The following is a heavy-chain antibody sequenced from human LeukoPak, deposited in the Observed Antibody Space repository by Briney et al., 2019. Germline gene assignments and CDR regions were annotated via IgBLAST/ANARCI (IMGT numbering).Heavy chain of an antibody. V-gene: IGHV1-2*02. CDR3: ATGLRFLEWFQKAFDI. Sequence: ASVKVSCKASGYTFTGYYMHWVRQAPGQGLEWMGWINPNSGGTNYAQKFQGRVTMTRDTSISTAYMELSRLRSDDTAVYYCATGLRFLEWFQKAFDIWGQGTMVTVSS. D-gene: IGHD3-3*01. CDR2: INPNSGGT. CDR1: GYTFTGYY. J-gene: IGHJ3*02.